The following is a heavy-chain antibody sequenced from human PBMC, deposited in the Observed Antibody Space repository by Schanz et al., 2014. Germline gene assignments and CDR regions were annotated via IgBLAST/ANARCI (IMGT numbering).Heavy chain of an antibody. D-gene: IGHD4-17*01. CDR3: ARKMKLGVYGGKGHDSLDI. CDR1: GFTFSSYA. V-gene: IGHV3-23*04. CDR2: ISGSGGST. Sequence: EVQLAESGGGLVQPGGSLRLSCAASGFTFSSYAMSWVRQAPGKGLEWVSAISGSGGSTYYADSVKGRFTISRDNSKNTLYLQMNTLRAEDTAVYYCARKMKLGVYGGKGHDSLDIWGRGTMVTVSS. J-gene: IGHJ3*02.